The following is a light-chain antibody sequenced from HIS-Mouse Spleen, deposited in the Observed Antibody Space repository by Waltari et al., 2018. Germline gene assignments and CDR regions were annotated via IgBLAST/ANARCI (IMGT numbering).Light chain of an antibody. CDR3: QVWDSSSDHVV. CDR2: DDS. Sequence: SYVLTQPPSVSVAPGKTARITCGGNNIGSKSVHWYQQKPGQAPVLVVCDDSDRPSGIPERLSGSNSGNTATLTISRGEAGDEADYYCQVWDSSSDHVVFGGGTKLTVL. V-gene: IGLV3-21*03. J-gene: IGLJ2*01. CDR1: NIGSKS.